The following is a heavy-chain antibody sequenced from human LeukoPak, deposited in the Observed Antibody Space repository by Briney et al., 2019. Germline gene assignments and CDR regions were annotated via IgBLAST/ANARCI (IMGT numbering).Heavy chain of an antibody. CDR3: AKDIDSSGWEVFDY. Sequence: GGSLRLSCAASGYTLSRYWMHWVRHAPGNGLVWVSRINPDGSSTGYADSVKGRFTISRDNAKNSLYLQMNSLRAEDTALYYCAKDIDSSGWEVFDYWGQGTLVTVSS. CDR1: GYTLSRYW. D-gene: IGHD6-19*01. J-gene: IGHJ4*02. V-gene: IGHV3-74*01. CDR2: INPDGSST.